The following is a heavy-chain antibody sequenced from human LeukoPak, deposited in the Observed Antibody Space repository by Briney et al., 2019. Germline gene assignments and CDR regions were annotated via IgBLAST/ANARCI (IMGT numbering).Heavy chain of an antibody. J-gene: IGHJ4*02. CDR3: ARGGDAYCGGDCCPAQKKGFDY. V-gene: IGHV3-48*03. CDR1: GFTFSSYE. D-gene: IGHD2-21*02. CDR2: ISSSGSTI. Sequence: GGSLRLSCAASGFTFSSYEMNWVRQAPGKGLEWVSYISSSGSTIYYADSVKGRFTISRDNAKNSLYLQMNSLRAEDTAVYYCARGGDAYCGGDCCPAQKKGFDYWGQGTLVTVSS.